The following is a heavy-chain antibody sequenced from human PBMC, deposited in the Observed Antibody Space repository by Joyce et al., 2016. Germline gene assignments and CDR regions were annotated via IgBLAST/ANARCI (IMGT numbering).Heavy chain of an antibody. V-gene: IGHV1-3*01. D-gene: IGHD3-22*01. CDR1: GYTFSSYA. J-gene: IGHJ4*02. Sequence: QVQLVQSGAEVKKPGASVKVSCQASGYTFSSYAMHWVRQAPGQRPEWMGWIHAGNGNTKYSQKLQGRVTITRDTSASTAYMELSSLTSEDTAVYYCARSSGYYSADYWGRGTLVTVSS. CDR2: IHAGNGNT. CDR3: ARSSGYYSADY.